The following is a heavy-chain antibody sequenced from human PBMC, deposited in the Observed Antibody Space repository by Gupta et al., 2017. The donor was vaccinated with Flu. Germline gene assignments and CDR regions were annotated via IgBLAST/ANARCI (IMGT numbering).Heavy chain of an antibody. Sequence: QVQLQQWGAGLLKPSETLSLTCAVYGGSFSGYYWSWIRQPPGKGLEWIGEINHSGSTNYNPSLKSRVTISVDTSKNQFSLKLSSVTAADTAVYYCARRPLGYCSSTSCPRRPLYAFDIWGQGTMGTVAS. D-gene: IGHD2-2*01. V-gene: IGHV4-34*01. CDR2: INHSGST. J-gene: IGHJ3*02. CDR1: GGSFSGYY. CDR3: ARRPLGYCSSTSCPRRPLYAFDI.